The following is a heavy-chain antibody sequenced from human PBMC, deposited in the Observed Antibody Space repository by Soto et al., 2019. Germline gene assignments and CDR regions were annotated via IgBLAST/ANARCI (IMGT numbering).Heavy chain of an antibody. D-gene: IGHD3-16*02. Sequence: SETLSLTCTVSGGSISSYYWSWIRQPPGKGLEWIGYIYYSGSTNYNPSLKSRVTISVDTSKNQFSLKLSSVTAADTAVYYCATYVWGSYRSFDYWGQGTLVTVSS. CDR3: ATYVWGSYRSFDY. J-gene: IGHJ4*02. CDR2: IYYSGST. V-gene: IGHV4-59*01. CDR1: GGSISSYY.